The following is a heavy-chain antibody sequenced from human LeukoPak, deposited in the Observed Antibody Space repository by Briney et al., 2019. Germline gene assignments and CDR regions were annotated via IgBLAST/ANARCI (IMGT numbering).Heavy chain of an antibody. Sequence: GGSLRLSCAASGFTFTNAWMTWVRQAPGKGLEWVGRIKSKGDGETTDYAAPVKGRFSMSRDDSKAAMYLQMYSLEAEDTAVYYCTTDLGLTMIRGVIVYWGQGALVTVSS. D-gene: IGHD3-10*01. CDR2: IKSKGDGETT. CDR1: GFTFTNAW. V-gene: IGHV3-15*01. J-gene: IGHJ4*02. CDR3: TTDLGLTMIRGVIVY.